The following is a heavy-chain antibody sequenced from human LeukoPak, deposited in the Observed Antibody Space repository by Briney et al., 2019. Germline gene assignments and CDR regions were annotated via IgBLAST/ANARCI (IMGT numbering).Heavy chain of an antibody. Sequence: SVKVSCKASGGTFSSYAISWVRQAPGQGLEWMGGIIPIFGTANYAQKFQGRVTLTADESTSTAYMELSSLRSEDTAVYYCAREVAVAGNWYFDLWGRGTLVTVSS. CDR1: GGTFSSYA. J-gene: IGHJ2*01. CDR3: AREVAVAGNWYFDL. D-gene: IGHD6-19*01. CDR2: IIPIFGTA. V-gene: IGHV1-69*13.